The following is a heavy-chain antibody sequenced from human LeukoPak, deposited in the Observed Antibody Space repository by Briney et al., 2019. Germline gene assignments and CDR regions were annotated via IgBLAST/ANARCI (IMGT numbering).Heavy chain of an antibody. D-gene: IGHD3-16*01. V-gene: IGHV4-59*01. Sequence: PSETLSLTCTVSGGSISSYYWSWIRQPPGKGLEWIGYIYYSGSTNYNPSLKSRVTISVDTSKHQFSLKLSSVTAADTAVYYCARSYVWGSYIDYWGQGTLVTVSS. J-gene: IGHJ4*02. CDR1: GGSISSYY. CDR3: ARSYVWGSYIDY. CDR2: IYYSGST.